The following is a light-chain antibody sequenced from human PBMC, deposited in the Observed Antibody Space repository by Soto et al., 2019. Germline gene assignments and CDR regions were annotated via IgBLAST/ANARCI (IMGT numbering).Light chain of an antibody. V-gene: IGKV3-20*01. CDR1: QSVSSSY. CDR2: ATA. Sequence: EIVLTQSPGTLSLSPGERATLSCRASQSVSSSYLAWYQQKPGHAPRLLINATASRATGIQDRFSGSESGTAFTLTISRLEPEDFAVYFCQQYGTSPLYSFGQGTKLEIK. CDR3: QQYGTSPLYS. J-gene: IGKJ2*01.